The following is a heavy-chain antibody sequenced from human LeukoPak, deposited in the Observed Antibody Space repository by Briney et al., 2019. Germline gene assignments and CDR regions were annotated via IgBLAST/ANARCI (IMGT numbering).Heavy chain of an antibody. CDR1: GFTFRSYA. D-gene: IGHD6-19*01. J-gene: IGHJ4*02. CDR3: ARGVRIAVTGNIDY. Sequence: GGSLRLSCAASGFTFRSYAMHWVRQAPGKGLEWEAAISYDGSNKKYADSVKGRFTISRDNSKNTLYLQMNSLRAEDTAVYYCARGVRIAVTGNIDYWGQGTLVTVSS. CDR2: ISYDGSNK. V-gene: IGHV3-30*04.